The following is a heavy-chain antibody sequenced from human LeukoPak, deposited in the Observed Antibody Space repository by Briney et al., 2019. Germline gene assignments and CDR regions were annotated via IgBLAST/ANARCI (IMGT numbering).Heavy chain of an antibody. Sequence: ASVKVSCNASGGTFSSYAISWVRQAPGQGLEWMGGIIPIFGTANYAQKFQGRVTITADESTSTAYMELSSLRSEDTAVYYCARTFWSGYYSSKDWFDPWGQGTLVTVSS. D-gene: IGHD3-3*01. J-gene: IGHJ5*02. CDR3: ARTFWSGYYSSKDWFDP. CDR1: GGTFSSYA. CDR2: IIPIFGTA. V-gene: IGHV1-69*13.